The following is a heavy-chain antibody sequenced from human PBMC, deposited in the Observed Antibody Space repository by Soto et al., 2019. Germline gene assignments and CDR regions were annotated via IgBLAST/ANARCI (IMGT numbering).Heavy chain of an antibody. Sequence: ASVKVSCTSSGYTFYSYVVDGVRQAPGQGLEWMGIINPSGGSTSYAQKFQGRVTMTRDTSTSTVYMELSSLRSEDTAVYYCAKVAVAKGYYYGMDVWGQGTTVTVSS. V-gene: IGHV1-46*02. CDR3: AKVAVAKGYYYGMDV. CDR2: INPSGGST. D-gene: IGHD6-19*01. CDR1: GYTFYSYV. J-gene: IGHJ6*02.